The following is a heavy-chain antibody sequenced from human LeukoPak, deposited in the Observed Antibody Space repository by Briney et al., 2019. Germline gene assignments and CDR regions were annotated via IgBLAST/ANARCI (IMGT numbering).Heavy chain of an antibody. V-gene: IGHV1-8*03. CDR3: ARVSSLDFWSGYFRYYYYMDV. Sequence: ASVKVSCKAPGYTFTSYDINWVRQATGQGLEWMGWMNPNSGNTGYAQKFQGRVTITRNTSISTAYMELSSLRSEDTAVYYCARVSSLDFWSGYFRYYYYMDVWGKGTTVTVSS. CDR2: MNPNSGNT. CDR1: GYTFTSYD. D-gene: IGHD3-3*01. J-gene: IGHJ6*03.